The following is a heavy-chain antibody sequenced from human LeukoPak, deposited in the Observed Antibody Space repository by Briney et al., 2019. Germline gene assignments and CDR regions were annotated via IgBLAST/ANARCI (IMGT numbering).Heavy chain of an antibody. J-gene: IGHJ4*02. D-gene: IGHD4-17*01. Sequence: GGSLRLSCAASGFIFSTYGMRWVRQAPGKGLEWVAFIRYDGSNKYYADSVKGRFTISRDNSKNTLYLQMNSLRPEDTAVYYCAKDNSDYGDYDGGDYWGQGTLVTVSS. CDR2: IRYDGSNK. CDR3: AKDNSDYGDYDGGDY. V-gene: IGHV3-30*02. CDR1: GFIFSTYG.